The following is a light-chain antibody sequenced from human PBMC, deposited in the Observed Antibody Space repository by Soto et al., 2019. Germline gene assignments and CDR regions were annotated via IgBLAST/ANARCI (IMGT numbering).Light chain of an antibody. CDR1: QSVSSN. V-gene: IGKV3-15*01. Sequence: EIVMTQSPAPLSVSPRERATLSCRASQSVSSNLAWYQQKPGQAPRLLIYGASTRAPGMSARFSGSGSETEFALTNSSLQSEDVAVYFCQQYNNWPLTFGGGTKVEIK. J-gene: IGKJ4*01. CDR2: GAS. CDR3: QQYNNWPLT.